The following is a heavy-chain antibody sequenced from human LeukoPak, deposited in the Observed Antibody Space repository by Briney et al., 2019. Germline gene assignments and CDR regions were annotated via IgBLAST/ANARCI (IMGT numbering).Heavy chain of an antibody. D-gene: IGHD2-21*02. V-gene: IGHV4-39*01. CDR3: ARHDLVVTANILDY. CDR2: IYYSGST. CDR1: GGSISSSRYY. J-gene: IGHJ4*02. Sequence: SETLSLSCTVSGGSISSSRYYWDWIRQPPGKGLEWIGSIYYSGSTYYNPSLKSRVTISVDTSKNQFSLKLSSVTAADTAVYYCARHDLVVTANILDYWGQGTLVTVSS.